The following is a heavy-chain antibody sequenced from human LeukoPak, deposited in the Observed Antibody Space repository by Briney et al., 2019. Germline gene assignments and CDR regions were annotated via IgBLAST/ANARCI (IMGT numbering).Heavy chain of an antibody. Sequence: ASVKVSCKASGGTFSSYGISWVRQAPGQGLEWMGWISAYNGNTNYAQKLQGRVTMTTDTSTSTAYMELRSLRSDDTAVYYCARAPGSGGDCYSDYWGQGTLVTVSS. D-gene: IGHD2-21*02. J-gene: IGHJ4*02. CDR2: ISAYNGNT. CDR3: ARAPGSGGDCYSDY. V-gene: IGHV1-18*01. CDR1: GGTFSSYG.